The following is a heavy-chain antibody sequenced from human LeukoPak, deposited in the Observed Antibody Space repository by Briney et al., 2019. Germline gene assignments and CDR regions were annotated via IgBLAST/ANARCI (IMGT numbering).Heavy chain of an antibody. D-gene: IGHD6-6*01. V-gene: IGHV4-59*01. Sequence: SETLSLTCTVSGGSISTYYWNWIRQPPGKGLEWIGYIYHSGSTNYNPSLQSRVTISVDTSKNQFSLNLNSVTAADTTVYYCARGGAARLHFQNWGQGTLVTVSS. CDR3: ARGGAARLHFQN. CDR1: GGSISTYY. J-gene: IGHJ1*01. CDR2: IYHSGST.